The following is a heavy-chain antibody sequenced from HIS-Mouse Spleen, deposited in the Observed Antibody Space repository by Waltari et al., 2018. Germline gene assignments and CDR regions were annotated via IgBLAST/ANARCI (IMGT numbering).Heavy chain of an antibody. CDR3: ARDRELYFDY. CDR2: IYYGGST. D-gene: IGHD1-26*01. V-gene: IGHV4-39*07. J-gene: IGHJ4*02. Sequence: QLQLQESGPGLVKPSEPLSLTCTVSGGSISSSSYYWGWLRQPPGKGLEWIGSIYYGGSTYYNPSLKSRVTISVDTSKNQFSLKLSSVTAADTAVYYCARDRELYFDYWGQGTLVTVSS. CDR1: GGSISSSSYY.